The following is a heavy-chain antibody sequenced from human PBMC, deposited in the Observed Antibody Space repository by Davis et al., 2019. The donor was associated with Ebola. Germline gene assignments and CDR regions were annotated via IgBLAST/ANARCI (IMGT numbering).Heavy chain of an antibody. V-gene: IGHV3-21*04. CDR1: GFTFSSYS. CDR3: ARDPGSSRGYSGYDSDY. J-gene: IGHJ4*02. D-gene: IGHD5-12*01. Sequence: GGSLRLSCAASGFTFSSYSMNWVRQAPGKGLEWVSSISSSSSYIYYADSVKGRFTISRDNAKKSLYLQMNSLRAEDTAVYYCARDPGSSRGYSGYDSDYWGQGTLVTVSS. CDR2: ISSSSSYI.